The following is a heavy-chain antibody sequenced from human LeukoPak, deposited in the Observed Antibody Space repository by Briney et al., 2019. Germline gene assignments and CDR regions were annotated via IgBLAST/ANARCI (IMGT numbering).Heavy chain of an antibody. V-gene: IGHV1-2*02. D-gene: IGHD4-17*01. Sequence: GASVKVSCKASGYTFTGYYMHWVRQAPGQGLEWMGWINPNSGGTNYAQKFQGRVTMTRDTSISTAYMELSRLRSDDTAVYYCAREGSDYGENGPAYYFDYWGQGTLVTVSS. CDR3: AREGSDYGENGPAYYFDY. CDR2: INPNSGGT. CDR1: GYTFTGYY. J-gene: IGHJ4*02.